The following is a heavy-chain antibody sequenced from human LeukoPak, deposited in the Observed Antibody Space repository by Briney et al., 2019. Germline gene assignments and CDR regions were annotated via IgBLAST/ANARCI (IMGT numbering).Heavy chain of an antibody. V-gene: IGHV4-39*01. D-gene: IGHD6-13*01. CDR3: ARQWQQLKNWFDP. Sequence: SDTLSLTCTVSGGSISSSSYYWGWIRQPPGKGLEWIGSIYYSGSTYYNPSLKSRVTISVDTSKNQFSLKLSSVTAADTAVYFCARQWQQLKNWFDPWGQGTLVTVSS. CDR2: IYYSGST. J-gene: IGHJ5*02. CDR1: GGSISSSSYY.